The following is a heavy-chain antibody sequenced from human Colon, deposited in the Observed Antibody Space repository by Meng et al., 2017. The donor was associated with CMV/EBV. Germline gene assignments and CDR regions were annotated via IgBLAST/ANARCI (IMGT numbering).Heavy chain of an antibody. CDR3: ARAISAARRNYFGMDV. D-gene: IGHD2-2*01. CDR1: DFTFRNYA. V-gene: IGHV3-20*04. Sequence: GGSLRLSCAASDFTFRNYAMTWVRRVPGKGLEWVSGINWNGESIGYAEFVKGRFTVSSDNAGKSLYLQMNSPTAEDTASYYCARAISAARRNYFGMDVWGQGTTVTVSS. J-gene: IGHJ6*02. CDR2: INWNGESI.